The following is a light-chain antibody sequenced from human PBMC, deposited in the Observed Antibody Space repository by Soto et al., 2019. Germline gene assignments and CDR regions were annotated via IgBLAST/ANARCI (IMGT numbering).Light chain of an antibody. J-gene: IGLJ2*01. V-gene: IGLV1-47*01. CDR2: RNS. CDR3: ASWDDSLSGFVV. Sequence: QSVLTRPPSASGTPGQRVTISCSGSSSNIGSNYVFWYQQLPGTAPKVLMYRNSQRPSGVPDRFSGSKSGTSASLAISGLRSEDEADYYCASWDDSLSGFVVFGGGTKVTVL. CDR1: SSNIGSNY.